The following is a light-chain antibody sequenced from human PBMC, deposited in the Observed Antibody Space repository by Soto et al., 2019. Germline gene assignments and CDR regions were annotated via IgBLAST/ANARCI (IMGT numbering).Light chain of an antibody. CDR3: LQRSNWPLT. CDR2: DAS. J-gene: IGKJ4*01. V-gene: IGKV3-11*01. Sequence: EIVLTQSPVTLSLSPGERATLSCRASLSLSSYLAWYQQKAGQAPRLLIYDASNRATGIPPRFSGSGSETDFTLTISSLEPEDFAVYYCLQRSNWPLTFGGGTKVEIK. CDR1: LSLSSY.